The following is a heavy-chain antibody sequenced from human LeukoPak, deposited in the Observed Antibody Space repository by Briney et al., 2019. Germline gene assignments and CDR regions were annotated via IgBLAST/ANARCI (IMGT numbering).Heavy chain of an antibody. Sequence: SVKVSCKASGGTFSSYAISWVRQAPGQGLEWMGGIIPIFGTANYAQKFQGRVTITADKSTSTAYMELSSLRSEDTAVYYCATGRLLRYFDYWGQGTLVTVSS. D-gene: IGHD3-22*01. CDR2: IIPIFGTA. CDR3: ATGRLLRYFDY. J-gene: IGHJ4*02. V-gene: IGHV1-69*06. CDR1: GGTFSSYA.